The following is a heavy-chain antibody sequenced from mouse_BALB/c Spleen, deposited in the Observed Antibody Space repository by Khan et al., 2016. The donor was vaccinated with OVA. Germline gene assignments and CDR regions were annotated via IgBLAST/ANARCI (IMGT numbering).Heavy chain of an antibody. CDR1: GFTFTSFG. J-gene: IGHJ2*01. V-gene: IGHV5-17*02. CDR3: ARSYFYGYYFDQ. Sequence: EVQVVESGGGLVQPGGSRKLSCVASGFTFTSFGMHWVRQAPEKGLEWVAYISGDSSTVYYTDTVTGRFTISRDNPKNTLFLQMTSLRSEDMAIYYCARSYFYGYYFDQWGQGTTLTVSS. D-gene: IGHD1-1*01. CDR2: ISGDSSTV.